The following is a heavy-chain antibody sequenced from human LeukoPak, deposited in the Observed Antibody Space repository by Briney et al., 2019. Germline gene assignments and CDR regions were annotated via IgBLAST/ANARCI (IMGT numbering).Heavy chain of an antibody. Sequence: ASVKVSCKASGYTFTSYGISWVRQAPGQGLEWMGWISAYNGNTNYAQKFQGRVTITADKSTSTAYMELSSLRSEDTAVYYCARTPYYYDSSGYYRPLPWGQGTLVTVSS. CDR1: GYTFTSYG. CDR3: ARTPYYYDSSGYYRPLP. V-gene: IGHV1-18*01. D-gene: IGHD3-22*01. CDR2: ISAYNGNT. J-gene: IGHJ5*02.